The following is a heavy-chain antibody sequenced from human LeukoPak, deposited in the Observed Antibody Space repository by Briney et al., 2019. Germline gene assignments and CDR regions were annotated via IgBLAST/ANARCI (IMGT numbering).Heavy chain of an antibody. V-gene: IGHV4-34*01. D-gene: IGHD2-2*02. J-gene: IGHJ6*03. Sequence: SETLSLTCAVYGGSFSGYYWSWIRQPPGKGLEWIGEINHSGSTNYNPSLKSRVTISVDTSKNQFSLKLSSVTAADTAVYYCASVPAAILYYYYYYMTSGAKGPRSPSP. CDR2: INHSGST. CDR3: ASVPAAILYYYYYYMTS. CDR1: GGSFSGYY.